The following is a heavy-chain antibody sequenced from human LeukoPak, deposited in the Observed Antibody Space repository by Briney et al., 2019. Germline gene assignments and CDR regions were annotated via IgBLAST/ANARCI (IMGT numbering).Heavy chain of an antibody. V-gene: IGHV3-23*01. CDR2: ICGSGDST. Sequence: PGGSLRLSCAASGFTFSSSVMSWVRQAPGMGPEWVSAICGSGDSTYYADSVKGRFTLSRDNSKNTLHLHMNSLSAEDTAVYYCAKCLDAFVIWGQGTKVADCS. CDR1: GFTFSSSV. CDR3: AKCLDAFVI. J-gene: IGHJ3*02.